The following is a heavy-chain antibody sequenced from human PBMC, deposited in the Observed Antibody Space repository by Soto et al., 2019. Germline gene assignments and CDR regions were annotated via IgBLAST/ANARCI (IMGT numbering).Heavy chain of an antibody. CDR1: GGSFSGYY. CDR3: ARVDCSSTSCSPFDY. V-gene: IGHV4-34*01. D-gene: IGHD2-2*01. CDR2: INHSGST. J-gene: IGHJ4*02. Sequence: QVQLQQWGAGLLKPSETLSLTCAVYGGSFSGYYWSWIRQPPGKGREWIGEINHSGSTNYNPSLKSRVTISVDTSKNQFSLKLSSVTAADTAVYYCARVDCSSTSCSPFDYWGQGTLVTVSS.